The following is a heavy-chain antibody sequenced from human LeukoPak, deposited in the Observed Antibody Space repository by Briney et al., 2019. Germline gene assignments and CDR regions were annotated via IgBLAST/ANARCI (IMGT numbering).Heavy chain of an antibody. CDR1: GFTFNNAW. Sequence: GGSLRLSCAASGFTFNNAWMSWVRQAPGKGLEWVGRIKSKADGETTDYASPVKGRLIISRDDSKDTLYLQMNSLKTEDTAVYYCTTEGYYVSGISWGQGTLVTVSS. V-gene: IGHV3-15*01. J-gene: IGHJ5*02. D-gene: IGHD3-10*01. CDR3: TTEGYYVSGIS. CDR2: IKSKADGETT.